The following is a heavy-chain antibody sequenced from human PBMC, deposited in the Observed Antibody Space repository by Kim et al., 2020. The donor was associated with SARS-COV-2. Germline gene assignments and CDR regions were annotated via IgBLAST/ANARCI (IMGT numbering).Heavy chain of an antibody. D-gene: IGHD5-18*01. CDR1: GGSISSSSYY. Sequence: SETLSLTCTVSGGSISSSSYYWGWIRQPPGKGLEWIGSIYYSGSTYYNPSLKSRVTISVDTSKNQFSLKLSSVTAADTAVYYCARRSIQLWAVGYWGQGTLVTVSS. CDR2: IYYSGST. V-gene: IGHV4-39*01. CDR3: ARRSIQLWAVGY. J-gene: IGHJ4*02.